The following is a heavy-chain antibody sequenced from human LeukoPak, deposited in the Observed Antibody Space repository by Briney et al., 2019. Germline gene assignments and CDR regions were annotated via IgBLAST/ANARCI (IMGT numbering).Heavy chain of an antibody. D-gene: IGHD3-22*01. CDR1: GYSISSGYY. CDR2: IYHSGST. Sequence: SETLSLTCTVSGYSISSGYYWGWIRQPPGKGLEWIGSIYHSGSTYYNPSLKSRVTISVDTSKNQFSLKLSSVTAADTAVYYCARGSNIDHYDSSGSTHFDYWGQGTLVTVSS. V-gene: IGHV4-38-2*02. CDR3: ARGSNIDHYDSSGSTHFDY. J-gene: IGHJ4*02.